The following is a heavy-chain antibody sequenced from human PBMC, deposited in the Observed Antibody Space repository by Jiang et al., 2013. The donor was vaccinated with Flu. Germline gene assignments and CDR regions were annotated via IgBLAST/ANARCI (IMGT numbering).Heavy chain of an antibody. CDR2: IYTSGST. V-gene: IGHV4-61*02. J-gene: IGHJ4*02. CDR3: ARGTKYYYGSGGVVY. Sequence: GLEWIGRIYTSGSTNYNPSLKSRVTISVDTSKNQFSLKLSSVTAADTAVYYCARGTKYYYGSGGVVYWGQGTLVTVSS. D-gene: IGHD3-10*01.